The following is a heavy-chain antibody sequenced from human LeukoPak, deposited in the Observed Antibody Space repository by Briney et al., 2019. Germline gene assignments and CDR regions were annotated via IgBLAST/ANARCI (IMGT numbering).Heavy chain of an antibody. CDR3: ARGYYSSSRFDS. D-gene: IGHD6-13*01. V-gene: IGHV3-74*03. CDR1: GFPFRNYW. J-gene: IGHJ4*02. CDR2: VNSDGSTT. Sequence: GGSLRLSCAASGFPFRNYWMHWVRHATGKGLVWVSRVNSDGSTTKYADAVKGRFTISRDNAENTLYMRMNSLRPEDTAVYYCARGYYSSSRFDSWGQGTLVSVSS.